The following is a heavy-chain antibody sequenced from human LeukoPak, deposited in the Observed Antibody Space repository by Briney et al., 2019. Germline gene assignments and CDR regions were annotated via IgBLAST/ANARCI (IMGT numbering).Heavy chain of an antibody. J-gene: IGHJ4*02. V-gene: IGHV3-53*01. CDR3: ARGDYSGQDFDY. D-gene: IGHD5-12*01. Sequence: GGSLRLSCAASGLIVSSNYMSWVRQAPGKGLEWVSIIYSGGRTYYGDSVKGRFVISTDTSMNMLYLQMNNLRVEDTVLYYCARGDYSGQDFDYWGQGTLVTVSS. CDR2: IYSGGRT. CDR1: GLIVSSNY.